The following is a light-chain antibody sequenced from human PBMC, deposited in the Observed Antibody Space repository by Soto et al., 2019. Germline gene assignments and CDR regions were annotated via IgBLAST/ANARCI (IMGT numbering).Light chain of an antibody. CDR2: DAS. CDR1: QSVAYA. CDR3: QQYGPSLIT. Sequence: ENVLTQSPGTLSLSPGETATLSCRASQSVAYALAWYQQKPGQAPRLLISDASSRATGVPDRFNGSGSGTDFTLPISRLEPEDFEVYYCQQYGPSLITCGQRPRLENK. V-gene: IGKV3-20*01. J-gene: IGKJ5*01.